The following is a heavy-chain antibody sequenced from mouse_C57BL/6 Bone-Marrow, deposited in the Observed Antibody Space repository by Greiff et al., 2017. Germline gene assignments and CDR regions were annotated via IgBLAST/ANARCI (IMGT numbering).Heavy chain of an antibody. CDR1: GYTFSSSW. J-gene: IGHJ4*01. V-gene: IGHV1-82*01. CDR2: IYPGGGYT. CDR3: ARSTRDDYAIDD. D-gene: IGHD3-3*01. Sequence: QVQLQQSGAELVKPGASVKISCKASGYTFSSSWMHWVKQRPGKGLEWIGRIYPGGGYTNYNEKFKGKATLTADKSSSTAYMQLSSLTSEDSAVYFCARSTRDDYAIDDWGQGTTVTVSS.